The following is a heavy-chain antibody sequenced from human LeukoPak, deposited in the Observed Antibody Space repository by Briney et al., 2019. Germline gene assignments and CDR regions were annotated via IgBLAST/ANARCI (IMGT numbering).Heavy chain of an antibody. Sequence: SETLSLTCTLSGGPISNYQWSWIRQSPGKGLEWIGYVDDSGSTSYNPSLKSRVTISIDTSKNQFSLRLRSVAAADTAVYFCARGLYTTRREPDYWGQGTQVTVSS. D-gene: IGHD1-1*01. CDR1: GGPISNYQ. V-gene: IGHV4-59*01. CDR2: VDDSGST. J-gene: IGHJ4*02. CDR3: ARGLYTTRREPDY.